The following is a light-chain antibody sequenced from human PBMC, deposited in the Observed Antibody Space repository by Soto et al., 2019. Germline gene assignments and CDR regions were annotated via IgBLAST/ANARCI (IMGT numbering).Light chain of an antibody. J-gene: IGKJ4*01. V-gene: IGKV3-15*01. Sequence: EIVMTQSPATLSVSPGEKATLSCRASQGIGDTLAWYQQKPGQTPRLLIYYTSTRATGVPARFSGSRSGAEFTLTINSLQSEDFGVYYCQRYNNWPLTFGGGTKVEVK. CDR1: QGIGDT. CDR3: QRYNNWPLT. CDR2: YTS.